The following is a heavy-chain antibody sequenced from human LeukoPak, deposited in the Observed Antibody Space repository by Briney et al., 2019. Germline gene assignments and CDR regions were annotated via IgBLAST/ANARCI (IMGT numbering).Heavy chain of an antibody. V-gene: IGHV4-4*02. Sequence: PSETLSLTCVVSGGSISTTNWWSWVRQPPGKGLEWIGEIHYSGTTTYNPSLKSRVTISVDKSKNQFSLKLSSVTAADTAVYYCARMQIFDAFDIWGQGTMVTVSS. CDR3: ARMQIFDAFDI. CDR1: GGSISTTNW. CDR2: IHYSGTT. J-gene: IGHJ3*02. D-gene: IGHD2-15*01.